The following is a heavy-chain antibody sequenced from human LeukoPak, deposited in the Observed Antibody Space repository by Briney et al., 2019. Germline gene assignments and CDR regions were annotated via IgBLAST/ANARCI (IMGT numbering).Heavy chain of an antibody. CDR3: ARDSRYYENFDY. Sequence: SETLSLTCTVSGGSISSSSYYWGWIRQPPGKGLEWIGSIYYSGSTYYNPSLKSRVTISVDTSKNQFSLKLSSVTAADTAVYYCARDSRYYENFDYWGQGTLVIVSS. V-gene: IGHV4-39*07. CDR2: IYYSGST. J-gene: IGHJ4*02. D-gene: IGHD3-9*01. CDR1: GGSISSSSYY.